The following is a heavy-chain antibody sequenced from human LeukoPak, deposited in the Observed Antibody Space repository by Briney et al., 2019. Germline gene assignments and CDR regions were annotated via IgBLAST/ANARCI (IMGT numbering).Heavy chain of an antibody. CDR1: GYSFTSYW. D-gene: IGHD3-22*01. J-gene: IGHJ4*02. CDR2: IYPGDSDT. V-gene: IGHV5-51*01. Sequence: GESLKISCKGSGYSFTSYWIGWERQMPGKGLEWMGIIYPGDSDTRYSPSFQGQVTISADKSISTAYLQWSSLKASETAMYYCARHGSYYYDSSGYSHWGQGTLVTVSS. CDR3: ARHGSYYYDSSGYSH.